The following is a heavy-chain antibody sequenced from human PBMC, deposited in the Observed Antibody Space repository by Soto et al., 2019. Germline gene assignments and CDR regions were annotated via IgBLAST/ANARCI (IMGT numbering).Heavy chain of an antibody. D-gene: IGHD3-10*01. V-gene: IGHV3-33*01. CDR1: GFAFNTYG. Sequence: QVQLVESGGGVVQPGGSLRLSCAASGFAFNTYGMHWVRQAPVKGLEWVAIIWYDGSNKYYADSVKGRFTISRDNSKNTLFLKMNSLRADDTAVYYCARDDDGSGSYSKYFGMDVWGQGTTVTVSS. J-gene: IGHJ6*02. CDR3: ARDDDGSGSYSKYFGMDV. CDR2: IWYDGSNK.